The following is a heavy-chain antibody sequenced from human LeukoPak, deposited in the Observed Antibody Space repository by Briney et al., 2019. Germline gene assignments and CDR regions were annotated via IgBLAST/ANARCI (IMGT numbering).Heavy chain of an antibody. V-gene: IGHV3-9*01. J-gene: IGHJ6*02. CDR3: AKDISSGSYLYYGMDV. D-gene: IGHD3-10*01. CDR2: ISWNSGSI. Sequence: PGGSLRLSCAASGFTFDDYAMHWVRQAPGKGLEWVSGISWNSGSIGYADSVKGRFTISRDNAKNSLYLQMNSLRAEDTALYYCAKDISSGSYLYYGMDVWGQGTTVTVSS. CDR1: GFTFDDYA.